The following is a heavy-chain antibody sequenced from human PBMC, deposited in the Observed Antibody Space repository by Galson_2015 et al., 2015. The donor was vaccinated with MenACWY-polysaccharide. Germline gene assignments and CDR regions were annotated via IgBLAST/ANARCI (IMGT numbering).Heavy chain of an antibody. J-gene: IGHJ4*02. CDR3: ARHGRRGTQVVDIYYFDY. V-gene: IGHV4-39*01. Sequence: TLSLTCTVSGGSIGTSVSYWGWIRQPPGKGLEWIGTIYYLGNTYYNPSLKSRVTISVDTTKNQFSLKLSSVTAADTAVYYCARHGRRGTQVVDIYYFDYWGQGTLVTVSS. CDR1: GGSIGTSVSY. D-gene: IGHD3-22*01. CDR2: IYYLGNT.